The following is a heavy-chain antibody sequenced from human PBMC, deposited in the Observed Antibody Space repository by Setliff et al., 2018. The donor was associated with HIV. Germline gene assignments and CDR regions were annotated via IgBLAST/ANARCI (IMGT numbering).Heavy chain of an antibody. CDR3: ARGVNFDY. D-gene: IGHD3-3*01. CDR2: IYIYNSGST. V-gene: IGHV4-59*01. CDR1: GGSFSGYY. Sequence: SETLSLTCSVSGGSFSGYYWSWIRQPPGKGLERIGYIYIYNSGSTNYNPSLTSRVTISVDTSRNQFSLKLTSVTAADTAIYYCARGVNFDYWGQGTQVTVSS. J-gene: IGHJ4*02.